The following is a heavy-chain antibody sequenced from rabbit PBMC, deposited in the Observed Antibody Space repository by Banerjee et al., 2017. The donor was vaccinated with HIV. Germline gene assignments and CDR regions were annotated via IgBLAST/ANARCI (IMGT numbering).Heavy chain of an antibody. CDR2: IYTDTGNT. V-gene: IGHV1S45*01. CDR1: GFSFSSSYH. Sequence: QEQLVESGGGLGQPEGSLTLTCTASGFSFSSSYHMCWVRQAPGKGLEWIGRIYTDTGNTYYANWAKGRFTISKTSTTVTLQMTSLTAADTATYFCARDEAGSRGNFNLWGPGTLVTVS. CDR3: ARDEAGSRGNFNL. D-gene: IGHD4-2*01. J-gene: IGHJ4*01.